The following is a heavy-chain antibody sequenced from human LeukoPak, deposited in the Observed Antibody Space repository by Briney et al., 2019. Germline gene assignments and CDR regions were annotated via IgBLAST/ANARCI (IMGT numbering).Heavy chain of an antibody. J-gene: IGHJ5*01. Sequence: ASVKVSCKATSRISWVRQAPGQGLEWMGWIGTYGGDTYYAQKSQGGITVTTDTSTSTVYMELRNLRSDDTAVYYCARDLWNFYDDSGYNRDFDSWGQGTLVTVSS. CDR2: IGTYGGDT. CDR3: ARDLWNFYDDSGYNRDFDS. D-gene: IGHD3-22*01. CDR1: TSR. V-gene: IGHV1-18*01.